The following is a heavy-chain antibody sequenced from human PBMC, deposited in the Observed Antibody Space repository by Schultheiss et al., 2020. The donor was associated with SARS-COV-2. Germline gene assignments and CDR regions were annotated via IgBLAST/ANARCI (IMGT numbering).Heavy chain of an antibody. Sequence: GGSLRLSCAASGFTFSSYAMSWVRQAPGKGLEWVSAISGSGGSTYYADSVKGRFTISRDNSKNTLYLQMNSLRAEDTAVYYCARDLPALSGYDGDFDYWGQGTLVTVSS. CDR3: ARDLPALSGYDGDFDY. D-gene: IGHD5-12*01. CDR2: ISGSGGST. V-gene: IGHV3-23*01. CDR1: GFTFSSYA. J-gene: IGHJ4*02.